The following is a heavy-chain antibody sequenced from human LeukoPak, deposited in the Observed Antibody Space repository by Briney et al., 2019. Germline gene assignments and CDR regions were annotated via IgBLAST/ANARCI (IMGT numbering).Heavy chain of an antibody. J-gene: IGHJ4*02. Sequence: PGGSLRLSCAASGFTFSSYGMHWVRQAPGKGLEWVAVIWYDGSSKYYADSVKGRFTISRDNSKNTLYLQMNSLRAEDTAVYYCAKGNYVQDYWGQGTLVTVSS. CDR1: GFTFSSYG. CDR2: IWYDGSSK. D-gene: IGHD3-10*02. V-gene: IGHV3-33*06. CDR3: AKGNYVQDY.